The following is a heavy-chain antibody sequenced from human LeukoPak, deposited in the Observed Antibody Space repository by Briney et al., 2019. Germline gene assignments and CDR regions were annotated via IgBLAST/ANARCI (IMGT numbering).Heavy chain of an antibody. CDR2: IYYSGDT. D-gene: IGHD3-10*01. V-gene: IGHV4-59*01. CDR1: DGAIAGYS. Sequence: SETLSLTCTVSDGAIAGYSWSWIRQAPGKGPEWIGYIYYSGDTNYNPSLQSRVTVSVDTSKNQFSLRLTSVSAADTAVYYCVRGPYGSGISNWFDPWGQGTQVIVSS. J-gene: IGHJ5*02. CDR3: VRGPYGSGISNWFDP.